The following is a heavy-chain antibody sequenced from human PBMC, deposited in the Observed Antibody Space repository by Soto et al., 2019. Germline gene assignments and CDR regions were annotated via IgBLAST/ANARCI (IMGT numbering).Heavy chain of an antibody. Sequence: PGGSLRLSCAASGFTFSDYSMNWVRQAPGKGLEWVSYISSSSSTIYYADSVKGRFTISRDNAKNSLYLQMNSLRDEDTAVYCCARDYYDSSGRDKQWFDPWGQGTLVTVSS. CDR2: ISSSSSTI. V-gene: IGHV3-48*02. D-gene: IGHD3-22*01. CDR1: GFTFSDYS. CDR3: ARDYYDSSGRDKQWFDP. J-gene: IGHJ5*02.